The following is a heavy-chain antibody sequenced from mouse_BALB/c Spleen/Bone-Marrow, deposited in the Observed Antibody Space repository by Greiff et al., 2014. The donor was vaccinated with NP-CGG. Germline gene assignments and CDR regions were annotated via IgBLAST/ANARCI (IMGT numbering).Heavy chain of an antibody. J-gene: IGHJ4*01. D-gene: IGHD2-3*01. CDR2: ISSGTSTI. V-gene: IGHV5-17*02. Sequence: GGGLVQPGGSRKLSCAASGFTFSSFGMHWVRQAPERGLEWVAYISSGTSTIYYADTVKGRFTISRDNPKNTLFLQMTSLRSEDTAMYYCARDDGYYIRNAMDYWGQGTSVTVSS. CDR1: GFTFSSFG. CDR3: ARDDGYYIRNAMDY.